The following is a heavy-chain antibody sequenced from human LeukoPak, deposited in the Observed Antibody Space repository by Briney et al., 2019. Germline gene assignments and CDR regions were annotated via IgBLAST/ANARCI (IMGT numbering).Heavy chain of an antibody. Sequence: PSETLSLTCTVSGGSISSYYWSWIRQPPGKGLEWHGYIYYSGSTNYNPSLKSRVTISVDTSKTQFSLKLSSVTAADTAVYYCARVQAYGGKGYFDYWGQGTLVTVSS. CDR2: IYYSGST. CDR1: GGSISSYY. CDR3: ARVQAYGGKGYFDY. D-gene: IGHD4-23*01. V-gene: IGHV4-59*01. J-gene: IGHJ4*02.